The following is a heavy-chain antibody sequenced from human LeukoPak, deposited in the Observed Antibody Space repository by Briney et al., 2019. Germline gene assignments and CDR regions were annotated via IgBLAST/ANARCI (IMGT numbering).Heavy chain of an antibody. Sequence: GGSLRLSCAGSGFIFSSYNMNWVRQAPGKGLEWASSIRTAGKHIYYADSVRDRFAISRDDAKNSLCLQMNNLGVDDTAVYYCATYSGTYRDHWGQGTLVTVSS. V-gene: IGHV3-21*06. CDR3: ATYSGTYRDH. CDR2: IRTAGKHI. D-gene: IGHD1-26*01. CDR1: GFIFSSYN. J-gene: IGHJ4*02.